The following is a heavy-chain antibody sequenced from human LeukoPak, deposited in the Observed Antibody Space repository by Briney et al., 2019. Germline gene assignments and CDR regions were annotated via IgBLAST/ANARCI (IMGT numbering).Heavy chain of an antibody. J-gene: IGHJ4*02. CDR3: ARVRNGARFFDY. CDR2: IYYSGST. D-gene: IGHD1-1*01. Sequence: TSETLSLTCTVSGGSISSYYWSWIQQPPGKGLEWIGYIYYSGSTNYNPSLKSRVTISVDTSKNQFFLKLSSVTAADTAVYFCARVRNGARFFDYWGQGTLVTVSS. CDR1: GGSISSYY. V-gene: IGHV4-59*01.